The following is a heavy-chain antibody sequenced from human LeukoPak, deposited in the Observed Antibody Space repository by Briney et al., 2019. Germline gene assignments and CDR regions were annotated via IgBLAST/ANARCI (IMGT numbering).Heavy chain of an antibody. CDR1: GGSFSGYY. D-gene: IGHD3-16*01. J-gene: IGHJ4*02. CDR2: INHSGST. CDR3: ARGLGGAVDY. V-gene: IGHV4-34*01. Sequence: PSETLSLTCAVYGGSFSGYYWSWIRQPPGKGLEWIGEINHSGSTNYNPSLKSRVTISVDTSKNQFSLKLSSVTAADTAVYYCARGLGGAVDYWGQGTPVTVSS.